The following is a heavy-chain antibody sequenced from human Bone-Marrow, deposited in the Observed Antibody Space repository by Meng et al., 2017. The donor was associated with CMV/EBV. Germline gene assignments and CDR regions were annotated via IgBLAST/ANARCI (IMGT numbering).Heavy chain of an antibody. J-gene: IGHJ4*02. Sequence: GGSLRLSCAASGFTFSSYWMHWVRQAPGKGLVWVPRINSDGSSTSYADSVKGRFTISRDNAKNTLYLQMNSLRAEDTAVYYCARDSTDYADHVGFFDYWGQGTLVTVSS. D-gene: IGHD4-17*01. V-gene: IGHV3-74*01. CDR2: INSDGSST. CDR1: GFTFSSYW. CDR3: ARDSTDYADHVGFFDY.